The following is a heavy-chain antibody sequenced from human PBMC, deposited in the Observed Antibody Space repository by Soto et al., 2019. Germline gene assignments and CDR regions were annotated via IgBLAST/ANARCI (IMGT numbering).Heavy chain of an antibody. J-gene: IGHJ4*02. V-gene: IGHV3-30*18. CDR1: GFTFSNYG. CDR2: ISYDGSNQ. CDR3: AKDGNIYTSGLYAPSLDY. Sequence: QVQLVESGGGVAQPGRSLRLSCAASGFTFSNYGMHWVRQAPGKGLEWVGVISYDGSNQYYADSVEGRITISRDNSKNTLYLQVNSLRAEDTAVYYCAKDGNIYTSGLYAPSLDYWGQGTLVTVSS. D-gene: IGHD6-19*01.